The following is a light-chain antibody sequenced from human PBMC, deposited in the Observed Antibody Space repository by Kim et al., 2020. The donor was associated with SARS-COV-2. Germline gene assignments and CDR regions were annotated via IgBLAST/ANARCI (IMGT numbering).Light chain of an antibody. CDR2: DAS. CDR3: HQYSDWPPGDT. J-gene: IGKJ2*01. CDR1: ERVSSN. Sequence: SPGASAIRACRASERVSSNLAWYQQRSGQAPRLLNYDASTRATCVPARFSGSGSGTEFTLTISNLQSEDFAVYFCHQYSDWPPGDTFGQGTKLEI. V-gene: IGKV3-15*01.